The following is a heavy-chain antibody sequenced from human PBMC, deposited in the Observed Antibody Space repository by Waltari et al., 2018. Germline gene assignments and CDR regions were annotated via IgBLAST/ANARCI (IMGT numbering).Heavy chain of an antibody. V-gene: IGHV3-7*01. D-gene: IGHD5-12*01. J-gene: IGHJ4*02. Sequence: EVQLVESGGGLVQPGGSLRLSCAASGFTFSSYWMSWVRQAPGKGLEGVANIKQDGSWKYYVDSVKGRFTISRDNAKNSLYLQMNSLRAEDTAVYYCARDYGYSGYDFDYWGQGTLVTVSS. CDR2: IKQDGSWK. CDR1: GFTFSSYW. CDR3: ARDYGYSGYDFDY.